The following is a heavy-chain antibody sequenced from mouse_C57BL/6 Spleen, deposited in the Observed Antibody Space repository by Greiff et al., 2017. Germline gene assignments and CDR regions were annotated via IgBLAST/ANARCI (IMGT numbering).Heavy chain of an antibody. CDR3: ASHYYGSSYVLYFDY. J-gene: IGHJ2*01. D-gene: IGHD1-1*01. CDR1: GFTFSDYG. V-gene: IGHV5-17*01. CDR2: ISSGSSTI. Sequence: EVKVVESGGGLVKPGGSLKLSCAASGFTFSDYGMHWVRQAPEKGLEWVAYISSGSSTIYYADTVKGRFTISRDNAKNTLFLQMTSLRSEDTAMYYCASHYYGSSYVLYFDYWGQGTTLTVSS.